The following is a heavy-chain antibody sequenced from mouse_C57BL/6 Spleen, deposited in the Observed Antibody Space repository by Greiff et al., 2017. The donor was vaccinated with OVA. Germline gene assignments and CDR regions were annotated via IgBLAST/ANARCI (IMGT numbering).Heavy chain of an antibody. Sequence: EVKLVESGPGLAKPSQTLSLTCSVTGYSITSDYWNWIRKFPGNKLEYMGYISYSGSTNYNPSPKSRISITPDTTKYRSYLQLNSMTPEDTTTYDCARGDYFDYWGQGTTLTVSS. CDR2: ISYSGST. CDR1: GYSITSDY. V-gene: IGHV3-8*01. CDR3: ARGDYFDY. J-gene: IGHJ2*01.